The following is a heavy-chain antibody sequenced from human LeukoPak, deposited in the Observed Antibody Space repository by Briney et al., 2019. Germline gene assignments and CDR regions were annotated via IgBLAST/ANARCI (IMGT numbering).Heavy chain of an antibody. CDR3: ARQVDAYPIVVVPADAFDI. D-gene: IGHD2-2*01. CDR1: GYSFTSYW. V-gene: IGHV5-51*01. Sequence: GESLKISCKGSGYSFTSYWIGWVRQMPGKGLEWMGIIYPGDSDTRYSPSFQGQVTISADKPISTAYLQWSSLKASDTAMYYCARQVDAYPIVVVPADAFDIWGQGTMVTVSS. CDR2: IYPGDSDT. J-gene: IGHJ3*02.